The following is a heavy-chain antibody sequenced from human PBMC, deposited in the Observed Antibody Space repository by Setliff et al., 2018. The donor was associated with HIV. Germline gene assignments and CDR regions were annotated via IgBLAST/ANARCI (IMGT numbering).Heavy chain of an antibody. CDR3: ARGRHIVATIPLDQ. V-gene: IGHV4-34*01. CDR2: INHRGLT. CDR1: GGSFSDYY. D-gene: IGHD5-12*01. J-gene: IGHJ4*02. Sequence: SETLSLTCAVYGGSFSDYYWTWIRQPPGKGLEWIGEINHRGLTNYIPSLRSRVTISVDTSKNHFSLTLTSVTAADTAIYYCARGRHIVATIPLDQWGQGMLVTVSS.